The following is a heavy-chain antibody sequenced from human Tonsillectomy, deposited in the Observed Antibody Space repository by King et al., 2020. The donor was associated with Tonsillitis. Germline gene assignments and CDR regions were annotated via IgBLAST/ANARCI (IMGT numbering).Heavy chain of an antibody. V-gene: IGHV3-33*08. D-gene: IGHD6-13*01. CDR3: TRGAGISWPYYYYYMDV. J-gene: IGHJ6*03. CDR2: IWYDGSNK. Sequence: QLVQSGGGVVQPGRSLRLSCAASGFTFSNSGMHWVRQAPGKGLEWVAVIWYDGSNKYYADSVKGRFTISRDNSKNTLYLQMNSLRAEDTAVYYCTRGAGISWPYYYYYMDVWGKGTTVTVSS. CDR1: GFTFSNSG.